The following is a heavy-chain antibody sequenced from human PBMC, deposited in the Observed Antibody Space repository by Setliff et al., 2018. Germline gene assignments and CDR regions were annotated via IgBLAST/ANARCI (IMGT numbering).Heavy chain of an antibody. V-gene: IGHV4-59*12. J-gene: IGHJ3*02. D-gene: IGHD3-9*01. CDR2: IYYSGST. CDR1: GGSISSYY. CDR3: ARDPHVLRYFDWLSPPTAFDI. Sequence: SETLSLTCTVSGGSISSYYWSWIRQPPGKGLEWIGYIYYSGSTNYNPSLKSRVTISVDTSKNQFSLKLSSVTAADTAVYYCARDPHVLRYFDWLSPPTAFDIWGQGTMVTVSS.